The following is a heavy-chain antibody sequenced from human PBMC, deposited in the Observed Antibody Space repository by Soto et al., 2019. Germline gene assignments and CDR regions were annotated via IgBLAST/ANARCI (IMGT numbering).Heavy chain of an antibody. Sequence: GGSLRLSCATSGFSFNDYAMYWVRQAPGQGLEWVAIISSDGHHQFYLDNLRGRFTVSRDNSKNTLYLQMNSLRPEDTAVYYCSRGTYYPQSSGLNADYWGPGTVVTVS. CDR3: SRGTYYPQSSGLNADY. J-gene: IGHJ4*02. CDR1: GFSFNDYA. D-gene: IGHD3-22*01. V-gene: IGHV3-30*03. CDR2: ISSDGHHQ.